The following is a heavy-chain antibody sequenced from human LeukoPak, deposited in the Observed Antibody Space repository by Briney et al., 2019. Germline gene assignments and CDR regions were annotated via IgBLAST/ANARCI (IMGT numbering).Heavy chain of an antibody. V-gene: IGHV4-38-2*02. D-gene: IGHD6-13*01. CDR1: GYSISSAYY. Sequence: PSETLSLTCIVSGYSISSAYYWGWIRQPPGKGLEWIWSIYHSGSTYYNPSLKSRVTISVDTSKNQFSLKLSSVTAADTAVYYCARDIAAPGTREYYYYGMDVWGKGTTVTVSS. J-gene: IGHJ6*04. CDR2: IYHSGST. CDR3: ARDIAAPGTREYYYYGMDV.